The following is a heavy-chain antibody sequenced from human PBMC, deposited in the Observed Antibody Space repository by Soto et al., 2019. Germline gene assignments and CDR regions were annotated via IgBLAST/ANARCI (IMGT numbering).Heavy chain of an antibody. CDR2: INHSGST. V-gene: IGHV4-34*01. D-gene: IGHD2-2*01. CDR3: ARQYCSSTSCAYYFDY. J-gene: IGHJ4*02. CDR1: GGSSSGYY. Sequence: SETLSLTCTVYGGSSSGYYWSWIRQPPGKGLEWIGGINHSGSTNYNPSLKSRVTISVDTSKNQFSLKLSSVIAADTAVYYCARQYCSSTSCAYYFDYWGQGTLVTVSS.